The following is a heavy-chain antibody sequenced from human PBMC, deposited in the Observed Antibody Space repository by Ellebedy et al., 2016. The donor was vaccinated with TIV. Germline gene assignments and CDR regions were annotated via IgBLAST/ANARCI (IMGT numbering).Heavy chain of an antibody. CDR3: ARDRGYYDSNGYYYMLDFDH. CDR2: INAANGNT. Sequence: AASVKVSCKASGYIFTSYAIHWVRQAPGQGLEWMGWINAANGNTEYSQKFQGRVTITRDTSASTAYMELRSLRSEDTAVYYCARDRGYYDSNGYYYMLDFDHWGHGTLVTVSS. V-gene: IGHV1-3*01. D-gene: IGHD3-22*01. J-gene: IGHJ4*01. CDR1: GYIFTSYA.